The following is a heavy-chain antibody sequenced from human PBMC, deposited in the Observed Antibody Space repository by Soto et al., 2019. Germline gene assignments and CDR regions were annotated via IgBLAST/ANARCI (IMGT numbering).Heavy chain of an antibody. CDR1: GYTFTSYY. J-gene: IGHJ6*02. Sequence: GASVKVSCTASGYTFTSYYMHWVRQAPGQGLEWMGIINPSGGSTSYAQKFQGRVPMTRDTSTSTVYMELSSLRSEDTAVYYCPGYYYGMDVWGQGTTVTVSS. CDR3: PGYYYGMDV. V-gene: IGHV1-46*01. CDR2: INPSGGST.